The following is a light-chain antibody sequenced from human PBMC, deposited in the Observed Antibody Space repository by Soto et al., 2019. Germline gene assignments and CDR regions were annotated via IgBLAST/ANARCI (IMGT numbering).Light chain of an antibody. Sequence: QSVLTQPASVSVSPGQSITISCTGTSSDVGGYNYVSWYQQHPGKDPKLMIYEVSNRPSGVSNRFSGSKSGNTASLTISGLQAEDEADYYCSSYTSSSPPLYVFGTGTKVTVL. CDR2: EVS. J-gene: IGLJ1*01. CDR3: SSYTSSSPPLYV. CDR1: SSDVGGYNY. V-gene: IGLV2-14*01.